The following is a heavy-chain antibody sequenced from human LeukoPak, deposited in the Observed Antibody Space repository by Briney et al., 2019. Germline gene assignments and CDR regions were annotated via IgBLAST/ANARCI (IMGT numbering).Heavy chain of an antibody. V-gene: IGHV5-51*01. D-gene: IGHD3-16*01. CDR3: ARIWLRAFDI. J-gene: IGHJ3*02. CDR1: GYSFTNYW. Sequence: RGESLKISCKGSGYSFTNYWIAWVRQMPGKGLEWMGIIYPDDSDTRYSPSFQGQVTIPADKSISTAYLQWSSLKASDTAMYYCARIWLRAFDIWGQGTMVTVSS. CDR2: IYPDDSDT.